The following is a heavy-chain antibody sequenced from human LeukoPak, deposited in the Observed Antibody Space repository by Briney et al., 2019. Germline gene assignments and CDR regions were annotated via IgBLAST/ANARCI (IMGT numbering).Heavy chain of an antibody. CDR1: VYSFTSYW. Sequence: GESLKISCKGSVYSFTSYWIGWVRQMPGKGLEGMGIIYPGDSDTRYSPSFEGQVTISADKSISTAYLQWSSLKASDTAMYYRARGHAGYSSSQFHWGQGTLVTVSS. V-gene: IGHV5-51*01. D-gene: IGHD6-13*01. CDR3: ARGHAGYSSSQFH. J-gene: IGHJ4*02. CDR2: IYPGDSDT.